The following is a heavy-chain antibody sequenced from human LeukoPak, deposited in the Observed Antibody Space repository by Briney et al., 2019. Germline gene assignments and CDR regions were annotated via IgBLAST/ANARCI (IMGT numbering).Heavy chain of an antibody. J-gene: IGHJ4*02. D-gene: IGHD2-15*01. Sequence: PRGSLRLSCAASGFTFSNYSMNWVRQAPGKGLEWVSYISSSSGTINYADSVEGRFTISRDNAKKSLYLQMNSLRVEDTAVYYCAGRSGPDDYWGQGTLVTVSS. CDR2: ISSSSGTI. CDR1: GFTFSNYS. CDR3: AGRSGPDDY. V-gene: IGHV3-48*01.